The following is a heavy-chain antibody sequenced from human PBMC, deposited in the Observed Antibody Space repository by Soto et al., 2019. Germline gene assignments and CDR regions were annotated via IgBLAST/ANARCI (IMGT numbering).Heavy chain of an antibody. CDR2: INHSGST. CDR3: ARCGSYYINY. Sequence: PSETLSLTCAVYGGSFSGYYWSWIRQPPGKGMEWIGEINHSGSTNYNPSHKSRVTISVDTSKNQFSLKLSSVTAADTAVYYCARCGSYYINYWGQGTLVTVSS. V-gene: IGHV4-34*01. J-gene: IGHJ4*02. D-gene: IGHD1-26*01. CDR1: GGSFSGYY.